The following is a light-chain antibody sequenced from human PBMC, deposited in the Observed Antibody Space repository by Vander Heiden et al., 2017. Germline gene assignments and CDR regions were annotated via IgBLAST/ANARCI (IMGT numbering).Light chain of an antibody. V-gene: IGKV3-20*01. Sequence: EIVLTQSPGTLSLSPGERATLSCRASQGVSSSILVWYPQKTGQAPRLRIYGASSRATGIPDRFSGIRSGTDFTLSIIRLGPEEVAVYYCQQYGSSPLVPFGQGTKVDIK. CDR2: GAS. CDR3: QQYGSSPLVP. J-gene: IGKJ3*01. CDR1: QGVSSSI.